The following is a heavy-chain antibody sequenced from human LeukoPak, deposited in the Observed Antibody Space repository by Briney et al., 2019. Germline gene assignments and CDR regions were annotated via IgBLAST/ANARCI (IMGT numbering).Heavy chain of an antibody. J-gene: IGHJ4*02. CDR2: ISSSSSYL. CDR1: GFTFSSYS. Sequence: GGSLRLSCAASGFTFSSYSMNWVRQAPGKGLEWVSSISSSSSYLYYADSVKGRFTISRDNAKNSLYLQMNSLRAEDTAVYYCARMSGWVDPRFDYWGQGTLVTVSS. CDR3: ARMSGWVDPRFDY. V-gene: IGHV3-21*01. D-gene: IGHD2-15*01.